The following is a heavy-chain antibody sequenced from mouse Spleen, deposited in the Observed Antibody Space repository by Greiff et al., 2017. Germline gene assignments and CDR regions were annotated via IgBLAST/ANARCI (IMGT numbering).Heavy chain of an antibody. V-gene: IGHV1-61*01. CDR2: IYPSDSET. CDR1: GYTLTSYW. CDR3: ASGGLLYAMDY. Sequence: QVQLQQPGAELVRPGSSVKLSCKASGYTLTSYWMDWVKQRPGQGLEWIGNIYPSDSETHYNQKFKDKATLTVDKSSSTAYMQLSSLTSEDSAVYYCASGGLLYAMDYWGQGTSVTVSS. D-gene: IGHD2-3*01. J-gene: IGHJ4*01.